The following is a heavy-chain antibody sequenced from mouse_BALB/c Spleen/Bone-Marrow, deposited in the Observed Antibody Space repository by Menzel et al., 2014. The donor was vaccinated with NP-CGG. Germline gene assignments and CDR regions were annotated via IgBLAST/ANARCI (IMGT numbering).Heavy chain of an antibody. J-gene: IGHJ4*01. CDR1: GYAFTNYL. CDR3: ARCLTGTSAMDY. CDR2: INPGSGGT. V-gene: IGHV1-54*01. D-gene: IGHD4-1*01. Sequence: QVQLQQSGAELVRPGTSVQVSCKASGYAFTNYLIEWVKQRPGQGLEWIGAINPGSGGTNYNEKFKDKATLTADKSSSTACMQISSLTSDDSAVYFCARCLTGTSAMDYWGQGTSVTVSS.